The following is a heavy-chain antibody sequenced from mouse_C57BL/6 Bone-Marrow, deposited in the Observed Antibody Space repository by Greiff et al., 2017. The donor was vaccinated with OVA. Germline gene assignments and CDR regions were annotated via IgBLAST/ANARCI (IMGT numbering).Heavy chain of an antibody. V-gene: IGHV1-76*01. CDR3: ARGGDYDL. Sequence: VQLQQSGAELVRPGASVKLSCKASGYTFSDYYINWVKQRPGQGLEWIARIYPGSGNTYYNEKFKGKATLTAEKSSSTAYMQLSSLTSEDSAVYFCARGGDYDLWGQGTLVTVSA. CDR1: GYTFSDYY. CDR2: IYPGSGNT. J-gene: IGHJ3*02. D-gene: IGHD2-4*01.